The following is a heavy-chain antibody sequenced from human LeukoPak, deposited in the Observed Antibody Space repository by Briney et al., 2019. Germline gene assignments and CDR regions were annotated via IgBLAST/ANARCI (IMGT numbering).Heavy chain of an antibody. CDR2: IRYDGSNK. CDR3: AKLGNRVYYYDPDI. Sequence: GGSLRLSCAASGFTFSSYGMHWVRQAPGKGLEWVAFIRYDGSNKYYADSVKGRFTISRDNSKNTLYLQMNSLRAEDTAVYYCAKLGNRVYYYDPDIWGQGTMVTVSS. J-gene: IGHJ3*02. V-gene: IGHV3-30*02. D-gene: IGHD3-22*01. CDR1: GFTFSSYG.